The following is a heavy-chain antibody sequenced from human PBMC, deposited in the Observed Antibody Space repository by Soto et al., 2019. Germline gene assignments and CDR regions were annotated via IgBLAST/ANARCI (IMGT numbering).Heavy chain of an antibody. CDR1: GGTFSSYA. V-gene: IGHV1-69*13. J-gene: IGHJ4*02. CDR3: ARSAWMNYDILTGYYNSYFDY. Sequence: SVKVSCKASGGTFSSYAISWVRQAPGQGLEWMGGIIPIFGTANYAQKFQGRVTITADESTSTAYMELSSLRSEDTAVYYCARSAWMNYDILTGYYNSYFDYWGQGTLVTVSS. D-gene: IGHD3-9*01. CDR2: IIPIFGTA.